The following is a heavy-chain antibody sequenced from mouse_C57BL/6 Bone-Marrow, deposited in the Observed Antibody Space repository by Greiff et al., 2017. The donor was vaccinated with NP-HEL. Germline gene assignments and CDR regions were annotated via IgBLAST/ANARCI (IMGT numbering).Heavy chain of an antibody. CDR2: IYPGSGNT. Sequence: VQLQQSGAELARPGASVKLSCKASGYTFTSYGISWVKQRTGQGLEWIGEIYPGSGNTYYNEKFKGKATLTADKSSSTAYMELRSLTSEDSAVYFCARYHYYGSSLYWYFDVWGTGTTVTVSS. V-gene: IGHV1-81*01. CDR1: GYTFTSYG. CDR3: ARYHYYGSSLYWYFDV. J-gene: IGHJ1*03. D-gene: IGHD1-1*01.